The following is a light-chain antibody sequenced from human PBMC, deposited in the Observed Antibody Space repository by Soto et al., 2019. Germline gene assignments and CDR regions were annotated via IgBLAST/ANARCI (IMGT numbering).Light chain of an antibody. CDR2: KAS. J-gene: IGKJ1*01. Sequence: DIQMTQSPSTLSASVGDRVTITCRASESIDSWLAWHQQKPGRAPKLLISKASSLESGVPSRFSGSGFGTEFTPTLSSLQHDDFATYYCQQYNSYRAFGQGTKVDIK. CDR3: QQYNSYRA. V-gene: IGKV1-5*03. CDR1: ESIDSW.